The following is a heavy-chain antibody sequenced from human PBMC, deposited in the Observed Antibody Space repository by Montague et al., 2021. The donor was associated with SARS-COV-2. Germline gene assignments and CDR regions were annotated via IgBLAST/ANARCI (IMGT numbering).Heavy chain of an antibody. J-gene: IGHJ4*02. CDR2: IDYSGST. CDR1: GGSLKNYY. D-gene: IGHD6-19*01. V-gene: IGHV4-59*01. CDR3: ARIHSSGWAYFFDY. Sequence: SETLSLTCSVYGGSLKNYYWSWIRQPPGKELEWMGYIDYSGSTNYNPSLRFRLTLSVDTSSNQFSLKLNSLTSADTAVYYCARIHSSGWAYFFDYWGQGTLVSVSS.